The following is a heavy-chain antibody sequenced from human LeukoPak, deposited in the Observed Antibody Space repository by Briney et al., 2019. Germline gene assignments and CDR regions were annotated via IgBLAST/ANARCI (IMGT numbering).Heavy chain of an antibody. D-gene: IGHD1-14*01. V-gene: IGHV3-11*01. Sequence: PGGSLRLSCAASGFTFSDYYINWIRQAPGTGLEWVSHISSSGRLMQYADSVKGRFTITRDNAQNFMSLQMNSLKPEDTAVYYCARDTNNGLDVWGRGTTVTVSS. CDR2: ISSSGRLM. J-gene: IGHJ6*02. CDR1: GFTFSDYY. CDR3: ARDTNNGLDV.